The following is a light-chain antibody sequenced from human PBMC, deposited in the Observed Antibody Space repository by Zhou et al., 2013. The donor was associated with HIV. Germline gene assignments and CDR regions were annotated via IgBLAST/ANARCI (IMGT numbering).Light chain of an antibody. CDR2: DAS. Sequence: DIQMTQSPSSLSASVGDRVTITCQASQDINKYLNWYQQKIGKAPKLLIFDASSLETGVPSRFSGRGSGTDFTFTISSLQPEDFATYYCQQHNTVPLTFGPGTKVDIK. J-gene: IGKJ3*01. V-gene: IGKV1-33*01. CDR1: QDINKY. CDR3: QQHNTVPLT.